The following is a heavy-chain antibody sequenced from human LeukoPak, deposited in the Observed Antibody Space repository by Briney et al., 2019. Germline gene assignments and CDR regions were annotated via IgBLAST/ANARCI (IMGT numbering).Heavy chain of an antibody. V-gene: IGHV1-2*06. CDR2: INPNSGGT. CDR1: GYTFTGYY. CDR3: ARLVGYYDSSGEFDY. J-gene: IGHJ4*02. Sequence: ASVKVSCKASGYTFTGYYMRWVRQAPGQGLEWMGRINPNSGGTNYAQKFQGRVTMTRDTSISTAYMELSRLRSDDTAVYYCARLVGYYDSSGEFDYWGQGTLVTVSS. D-gene: IGHD3-22*01.